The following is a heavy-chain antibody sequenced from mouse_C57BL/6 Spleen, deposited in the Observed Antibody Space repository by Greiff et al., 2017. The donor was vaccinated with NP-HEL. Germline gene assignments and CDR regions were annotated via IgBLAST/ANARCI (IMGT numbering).Heavy chain of an antibody. D-gene: IGHD4-1*02. V-gene: IGHV1-85*01. CDR1: GYTFPSYD. CDR2: IYPRDGST. CDR3: ARGNWRYFDV. Sequence: QVQLKESGPELVKPGASVKLSCKASGYTFPSYDINWVKQRPGPGLEWIGWIYPRDGSTKSNEKFKGKATLTVDTSSSTAYMELHSLTSEDAAVYFWARGNWRYFDVWGTGTTVTVSS. J-gene: IGHJ1*03.